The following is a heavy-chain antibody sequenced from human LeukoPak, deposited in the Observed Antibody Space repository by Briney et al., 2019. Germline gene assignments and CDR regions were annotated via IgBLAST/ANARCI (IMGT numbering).Heavy chain of an antibody. D-gene: IGHD6-19*01. Sequence: GGSLRLSCAASGFTFSSYAMSWVRQAPGKGLEWVSAISGSGGSTYYADSVKGRFTISRDNSKNTLYLQMNSLRAEDTAVYYCAKASVAGTEEGYYYGMDVWGQGTTVTVSS. J-gene: IGHJ6*02. CDR2: ISGSGGST. CDR3: AKASVAGTEEGYYYGMDV. CDR1: GFTFSSYA. V-gene: IGHV3-23*01.